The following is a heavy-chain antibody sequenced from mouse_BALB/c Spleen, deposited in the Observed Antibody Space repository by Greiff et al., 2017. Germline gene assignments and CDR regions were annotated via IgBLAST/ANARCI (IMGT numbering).Heavy chain of an antibody. CDR2: IDPANGNT. Sequence: EVQLQESGAELVKPGASVKLSCTASGFTFKDTYMHWVQQRPEQGLEWIGRIDPANGNTKYDPKFQGKATITADTPSNTAYLQLSSLTSEDTAVYYCAPIYDGRTRESYWGQGTLVTVSA. V-gene: IGHV14-3*02. CDR1: GFTFKDTY. CDR3: APIYDGRTRESY. D-gene: IGHD2-3*01. J-gene: IGHJ3*01.